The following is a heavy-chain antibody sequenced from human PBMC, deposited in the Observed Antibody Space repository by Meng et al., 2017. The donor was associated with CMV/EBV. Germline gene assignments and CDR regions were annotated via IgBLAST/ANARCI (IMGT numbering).Heavy chain of an antibody. CDR1: GFTFSSYA. J-gene: IGHJ4*02. CDR3: AIHSNYFDY. Sequence: GESLKISCAASGFTFSSYAMHWVRQAPGKGLEWVAVISYDGSNKYYADSVKGRFTISRDNSKNTLYLQMNSLRAEDTAVYYCAIHSNYFDYWGQGTLVTVS. V-gene: IGHV3-30-3*01. CDR2: ISYDGSNK. D-gene: IGHD4-11*01.